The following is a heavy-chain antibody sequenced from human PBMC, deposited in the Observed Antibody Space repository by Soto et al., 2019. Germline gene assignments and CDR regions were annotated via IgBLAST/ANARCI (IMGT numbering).Heavy chain of an antibody. CDR1: GGSFSGYY. CDR2: INHSGST. D-gene: IGHD3-10*01. V-gene: IGHV4-34*01. J-gene: IGHJ4*02. Sequence: QVQLQQWGAGLLKPSETLSLTCAVYGGSFSGYYWSWIRQPPGKGLEWIGEINHSGSTNYNPSLKRRVTRSVNTSKNQFTLKLSSVTAADTAVYSCARCYGKGLTMVRGVIADWGQGTLVTVSS. CDR3: ARCYGKGLTMVRGVIAD.